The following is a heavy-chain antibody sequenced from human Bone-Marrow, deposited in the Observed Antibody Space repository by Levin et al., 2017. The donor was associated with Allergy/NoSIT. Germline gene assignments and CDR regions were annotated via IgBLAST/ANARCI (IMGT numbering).Heavy chain of an antibody. CDR3: AREKRRAYYDILTGYYEVDYFDY. Sequence: GGSLRLSCKASGYTFTSYYMHWVRQAPGQGLEWMGIINPSGGSTSYAQKFQGRVTMTRDTSTSTVYMELSSLRSEDTAVYYCAREKRRAYYDILTGYYEVDYFDYWGQGTLVTVSS. V-gene: IGHV1-46*01. CDR2: INPSGGST. D-gene: IGHD3-9*01. CDR1: GYTFTSYY. J-gene: IGHJ4*02.